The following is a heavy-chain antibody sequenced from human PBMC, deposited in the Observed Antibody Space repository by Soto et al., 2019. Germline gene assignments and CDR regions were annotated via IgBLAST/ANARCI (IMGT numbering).Heavy chain of an antibody. Sequence: PSETLSLTCTVSGGSISRYYWNWIRQPPGKGLEWIGDIYYSGSTNYNPSLKSRVTISVDKSKNQFSLKLSSVTAADTALYYCARMSYDGSIMDVWGQGTTVTVSS. CDR1: GGSISRYY. V-gene: IGHV4-59*12. D-gene: IGHD3-22*01. CDR3: ARMSYDGSIMDV. J-gene: IGHJ6*02. CDR2: IYYSGST.